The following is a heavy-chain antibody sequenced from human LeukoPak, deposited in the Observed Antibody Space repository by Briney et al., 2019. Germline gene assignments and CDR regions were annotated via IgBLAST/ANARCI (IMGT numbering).Heavy chain of an antibody. CDR2: ISAYNGNT. J-gene: IGHJ6*02. V-gene: IGHV1-18*01. Sequence: AASVTVSCKASGYTFTSYGISWVRQAPGQGLEWMGWISAYNGNTNYAQKLQGRVTMTTDTSTSTAYMELRSLRSDDTAVYYCARLKAAAGTRYYYYYGMDVWGQGTTVTVSS. D-gene: IGHD6-13*01. CDR3: ARLKAAAGTRYYYYYGMDV. CDR1: GYTFTSYG.